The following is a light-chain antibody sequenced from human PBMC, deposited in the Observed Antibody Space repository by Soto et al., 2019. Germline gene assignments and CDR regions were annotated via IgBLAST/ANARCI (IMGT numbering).Light chain of an antibody. J-gene: IGLJ1*01. V-gene: IGLV2-8*01. Sequence: SVLTQSPSASGSPGQSVTISCTGTSSDIGGYNSVSWYQQHPGKAPKVMIYDVTKRPSGVPDRFSGSKSGNTASLTGSALQSEGEADYYCSSYTDRKHLVFGTATKLTV. CDR2: DVT. CDR1: SSDIGGYNS. CDR3: SSYTDRKHLV.